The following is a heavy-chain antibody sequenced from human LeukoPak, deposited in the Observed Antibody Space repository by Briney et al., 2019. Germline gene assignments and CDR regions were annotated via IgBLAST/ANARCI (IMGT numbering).Heavy chain of an antibody. J-gene: IGHJ3*02. CDR2: ISYDGSNK. CDR3: AKDEDDTFGAFDI. CDR1: GFTFSSYG. V-gene: IGHV3-30*18. D-gene: IGHD3-16*01. Sequence: PGRSLRLSCAASGFTFSSYGMHWVRQAPGKGLEWVAVISYDGSNKYYADSVKGRFTISRDNSKNTLYLQMNSLRAEDTAVYYCAKDEDDTFGAFDIWGQGTMVTVSS.